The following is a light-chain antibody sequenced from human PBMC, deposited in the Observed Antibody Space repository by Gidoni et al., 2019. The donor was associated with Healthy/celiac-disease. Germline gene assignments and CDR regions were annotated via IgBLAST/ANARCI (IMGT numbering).Light chain of an antibody. Sequence: DIQMTQSPSSLSASVGDRVTITCRASQSISSYLNLYQQKPGKAPKLLIDAASSLQSGVPSSFSGSGSGTDFTLTISSLQPEDFSTYYCQQSYSTPVTFGQGTKVEIK. CDR2: AAS. CDR1: QSISSY. CDR3: QQSYSTPVT. V-gene: IGKV1-39*01. J-gene: IGKJ1*01.